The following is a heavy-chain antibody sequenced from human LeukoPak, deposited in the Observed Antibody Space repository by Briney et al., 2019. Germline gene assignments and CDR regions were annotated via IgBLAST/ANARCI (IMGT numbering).Heavy chain of an antibody. J-gene: IGHJ4*02. CDR2: IIPIFGTA. CDR3: EVWFGELAFDY. D-gene: IGHD3-10*01. CDR1: GGTFSSYA. V-gene: IGHV1-69*05. Sequence: ASVKVSCKASGGTFSSYAISWVRQAPGQGLEWMGGIIPIFGTANYAQKFQGRVTITTDESTSTAYMELSSLRSEDTAVYYCEVWFGELAFDYWGQGTLVTVSS.